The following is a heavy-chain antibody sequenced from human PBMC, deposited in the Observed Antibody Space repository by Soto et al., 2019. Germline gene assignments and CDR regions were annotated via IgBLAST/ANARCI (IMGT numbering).Heavy chain of an antibody. CDR1: GYTFTGYY. J-gene: IGHJ4*02. V-gene: IGHV1-2*04. Sequence: GASVKVSCKASGYTFTGYYMHWVRQAPGQGLEWMGWINPNSGGTNYAQKFQGWVTMTRDTSISTAYMELSRLRSDDTAVYYCARVDTAMVIWAIFDYWGQGTLVTVSS. CDR3: ARVDTAMVIWAIFDY. D-gene: IGHD5-18*01. CDR2: INPNSGGT.